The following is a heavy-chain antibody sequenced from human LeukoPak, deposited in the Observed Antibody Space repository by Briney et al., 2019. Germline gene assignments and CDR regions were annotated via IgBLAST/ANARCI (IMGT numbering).Heavy chain of an antibody. Sequence: SVKVSCKASGYTFTSYGISWVRQAPGQGLEWMGGIIPIFGTANYAQKFQGRVTITADKSTSTAYMELSSLRSEDTAVYYCARAAGYYDSSGFSLDYWGQGTLVTVSP. D-gene: IGHD3-22*01. V-gene: IGHV1-69*06. CDR3: ARAAGYYDSSGFSLDY. CDR2: IIPIFGTA. J-gene: IGHJ4*02. CDR1: GYTFTSYG.